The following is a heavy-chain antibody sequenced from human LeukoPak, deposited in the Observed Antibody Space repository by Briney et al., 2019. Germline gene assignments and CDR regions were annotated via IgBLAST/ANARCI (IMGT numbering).Heavy chain of an antibody. CDR2: IYYSGST. J-gene: IGHJ5*02. CDR1: GGSISSGDSY. V-gene: IGHV4-30-4*01. CDR3: ARGTYSSSSHWFDP. Sequence: PSETLSLTCTVSGGSISSGDSYWSWIRQPPGTGLEWLGYIYYSGSTYYNPSLKSRVTISVDSSKNQFSLKLSSVTAADTAVYYCARGTYSSSSHWFDPWGQGTLVTVSS. D-gene: IGHD6-6*01.